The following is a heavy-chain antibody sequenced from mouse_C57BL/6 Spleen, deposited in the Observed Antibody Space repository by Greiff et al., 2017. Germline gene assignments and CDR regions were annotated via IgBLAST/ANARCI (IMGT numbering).Heavy chain of an antibody. CDR3: ARRDYYGSSYGYYAMDY. V-gene: IGHV5-17*01. CDR1: GFTFSDYG. Sequence: EVKLVESGGGLVKPGGSLKLSCAASGFTFSDYGMHWVRQAPEKGLEWVAYISSGSSTIYYADTVKGRFTISRDNAKNTLFLQMTSLRSEDTAMYYCARRDYYGSSYGYYAMDYWGQGTSVTVSS. D-gene: IGHD1-1*01. CDR2: ISSGSSTI. J-gene: IGHJ4*01.